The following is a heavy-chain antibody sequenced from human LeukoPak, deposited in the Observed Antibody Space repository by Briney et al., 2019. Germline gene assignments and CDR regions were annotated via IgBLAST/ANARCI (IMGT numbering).Heavy chain of an antibody. J-gene: IGHJ4*02. D-gene: IGHD6-19*01. CDR2: ISGSST. CDR3: AKEEWLGKMNYFDH. Sequence: GGSLRLSCAASGFTFSSYAMSWVRQAPGKGLEWVSSISGSSTYYADSVKGRFTISKDTSKNTLYLQMNSLRAEDTAVYYCAKEEWLGKMNYFDHWGQGTLVTVSS. V-gene: IGHV3-23*01. CDR1: GFTFSSYA.